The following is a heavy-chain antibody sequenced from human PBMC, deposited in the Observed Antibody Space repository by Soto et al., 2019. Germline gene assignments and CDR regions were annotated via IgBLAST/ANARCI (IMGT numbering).Heavy chain of an antibody. CDR3: ARGPGSFVDY. CDR2: ISSSSSTI. CDR1: GFTFSSYS. J-gene: IGHJ4*02. Sequence: EVQLVESGGGLVQPGGSLRLSCAASGFTFSSYSMNWVRQAPGKGLEWVSYISSSSSTIYYADSVKGRFTISRDNAKNSLDLQMNILRAEDTAVYYCARGPGSFVDYWGQGTLVTVSS. D-gene: IGHD1-26*01. V-gene: IGHV3-48*01.